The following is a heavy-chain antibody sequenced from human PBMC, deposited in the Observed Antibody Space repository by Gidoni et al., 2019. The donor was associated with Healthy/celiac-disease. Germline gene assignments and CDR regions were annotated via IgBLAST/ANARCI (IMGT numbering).Heavy chain of an antibody. CDR3: ARFYSYGPWFDP. Sequence: QVQLQQWGAGLLKPSETLSLTCAVYGGSFSGYYWSWIRQPPGKGLEWIGEINHSGSTNYNPSLKSRVTISVDTSKNQFSLKLSSVTAADTAVYYCARFYSYGPWFDPWGQGTLVTVSS. V-gene: IGHV4-34*01. CDR1: GGSFSGYY. CDR2: INHSGST. D-gene: IGHD5-18*01. J-gene: IGHJ5*02.